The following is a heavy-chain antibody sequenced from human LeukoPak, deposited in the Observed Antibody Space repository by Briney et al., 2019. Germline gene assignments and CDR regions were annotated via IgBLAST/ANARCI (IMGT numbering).Heavy chain of an antibody. CDR3: ARDRGGGWYFGY. Sequence: SETLSLTCTVSGGSISSYYWSWIRQPPGKGLEWIGYIYYSGSTNYNPSLKSRVTISVDTSKNQFSLQLSSVTPDDTAVYYCARDRGGGWYFGYWGQGTLVTVSS. D-gene: IGHD6-19*01. J-gene: IGHJ4*02. CDR2: IYYSGST. V-gene: IGHV4-59*12. CDR1: GGSISSYY.